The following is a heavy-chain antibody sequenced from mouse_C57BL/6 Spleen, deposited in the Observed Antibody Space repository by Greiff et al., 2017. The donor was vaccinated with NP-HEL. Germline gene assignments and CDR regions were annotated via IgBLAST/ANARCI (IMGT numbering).Heavy chain of an antibody. CDR3: ARGGYYGSSEGYFDV. CDR2: IYPGDGDT. Sequence: QVQLQQSGPELVKPGASVKISCKASGYAFSSSWMNWVKQRPGKGLEWIGRIYPGDGDTNYNGKFKGKATLTADKSSSTVYMQLSSLTSEDSAVYFCARGGYYGSSEGYFDVWGTGTTVTVSS. V-gene: IGHV1-82*01. CDR1: GYAFSSSW. J-gene: IGHJ1*03. D-gene: IGHD1-1*01.